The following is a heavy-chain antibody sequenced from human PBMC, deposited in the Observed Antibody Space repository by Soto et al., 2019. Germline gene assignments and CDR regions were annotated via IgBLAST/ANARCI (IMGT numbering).Heavy chain of an antibody. CDR2: ISSSGSTI. V-gene: IGHV3-11*01. Sequence: PGGSLGLSCAASGFTFSDYYMSWIRQAPGKGLEWVSYISSSGSTIYYADSVKGRFTISRDNAKNPLYLQMNSLRAEDTAVYYCARDLWVAAAGDYYYYGMDVWGQGTTVTVSS. CDR3: ARDLWVAAAGDYYYYGMDV. CDR1: GFTFSDYY. J-gene: IGHJ6*02. D-gene: IGHD6-13*01.